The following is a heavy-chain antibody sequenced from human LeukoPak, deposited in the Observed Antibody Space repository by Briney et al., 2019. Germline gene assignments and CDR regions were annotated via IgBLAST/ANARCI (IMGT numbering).Heavy chain of an antibody. CDR2: INRDGSEK. D-gene: IGHD3-10*01. V-gene: IGHV3-7*01. J-gene: IGHJ4*02. CDR3: ARDQGHYYGSGSYYDFDY. Sequence: GGSLRLSCAASGFTFSTYWMNWVRQAPGKGLAWVASINRDGSEKYYVDSRKGRFTISRANAKNSLYLQMNRLRAEDTAVYYCARDQGHYYGSGSYYDFDYWGQGTLVTVSS. CDR1: GFTFSTYW.